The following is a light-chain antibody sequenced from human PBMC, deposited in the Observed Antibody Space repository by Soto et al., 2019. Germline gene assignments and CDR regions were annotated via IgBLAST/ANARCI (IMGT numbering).Light chain of an antibody. V-gene: IGLV1-40*01. Sequence: QSVLTQPPSVSGAPGQRIIISCTGSSSNFGADYDVHWYKQFPGAAPKLLIYGNANRPSGVPDRISGSKSGTSAPLAITGLQAEDEADYYCQSYDRSLSGYVFGTGTKVTVL. CDR3: QSYDRSLSGYV. J-gene: IGLJ1*01. CDR2: GNA. CDR1: SSNFGADYD.